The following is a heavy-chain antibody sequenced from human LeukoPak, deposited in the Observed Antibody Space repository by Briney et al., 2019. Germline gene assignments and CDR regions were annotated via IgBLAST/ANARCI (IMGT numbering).Heavy chain of an antibody. CDR1: GYTFTGYY. J-gene: IGHJ5*02. Sequence: ASVKVSCKAPGYTFTGYYMHWVRQASGQGLEWMGWINPNSGGTNYAQKFQGRVTMTRDTSISTAYMELSRLRSDDTAVYYCARWQWLENNWFDPWGQGTLVTVSS. D-gene: IGHD6-19*01. CDR3: ARWQWLENNWFDP. CDR2: INPNSGGT. V-gene: IGHV1-2*02.